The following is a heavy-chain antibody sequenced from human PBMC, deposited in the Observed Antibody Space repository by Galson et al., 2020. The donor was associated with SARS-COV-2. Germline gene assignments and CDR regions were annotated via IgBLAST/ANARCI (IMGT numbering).Heavy chain of an antibody. J-gene: IGHJ5*02. CDR3: ARERGAYCGGDCYSNWFDP. CDR2: INPNSGGT. Sequence: ASVKVSCKASGYTFTGYYMHWVRQAPGQGLEWMGWINPNSGGTNYEQKFQGWVTMTRDTSISTAYMELGRLRSDDTAVYYCARERGAYCGGDCYSNWFDPGCQGTLLTVSS. CDR1: GYTFTGYY. D-gene: IGHD2-21*01. V-gene: IGHV1-2*04.